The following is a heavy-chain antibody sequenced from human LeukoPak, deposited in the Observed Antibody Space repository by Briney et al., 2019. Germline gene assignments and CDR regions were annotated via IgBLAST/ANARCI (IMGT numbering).Heavy chain of an antibody. V-gene: IGHV4-4*02. CDR2: IYHSGST. Sequence: SETLSLTCAVSGGSISSSNWWSWVRQPPGKGLEWIGEIYHSGSTNYNPSLKSRVTISVDKSKNQFSLKLSSVTAADTAVYYCARSMEGVIIGPLRQYYYYGMDVWGQGTTVTVSS. CDR3: ARSMEGVIIGPLRQYYYYGMDV. D-gene: IGHD3-10*01. J-gene: IGHJ6*02. CDR1: GGSISSSNW.